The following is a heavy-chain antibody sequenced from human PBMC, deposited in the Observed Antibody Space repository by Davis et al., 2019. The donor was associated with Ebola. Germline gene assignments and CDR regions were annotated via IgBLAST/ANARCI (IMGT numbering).Heavy chain of an antibody. Sequence: KVSCKGSGYTFTSYWIAWVRQVPGKGLEWMGSIYPGDSETRYSPSFQGQATIPADKSISTAYLRWSSLKASDTAMYYCASLSTYYYGPFDYWGQGTLVTVSS. CDR3: ASLSTYYYGPFDY. D-gene: IGHD3-10*01. CDR1: GYTFTSYW. V-gene: IGHV5-51*01. J-gene: IGHJ4*02. CDR2: IYPGDSET.